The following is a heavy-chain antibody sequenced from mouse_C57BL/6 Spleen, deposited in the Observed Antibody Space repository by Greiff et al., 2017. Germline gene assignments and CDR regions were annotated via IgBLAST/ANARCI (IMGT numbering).Heavy chain of an antibody. D-gene: IGHD1-2*01. CDR2: IDPSDSYT. J-gene: IGHJ4*01. CDR1: GYTFTSYW. Sequence: QVQLQQSGAELVMPGASVKLSCKASGYTFTSYWMHWVKQRPGQGLEWIGEIDPSDSYTNYNQKFKGKSTLTVDKSSSTAYMQLSSLTSEDSAVSYCARYGDVLMDYWGQGTSVTVSS. V-gene: IGHV1-69*01. CDR3: ARYGDVLMDY.